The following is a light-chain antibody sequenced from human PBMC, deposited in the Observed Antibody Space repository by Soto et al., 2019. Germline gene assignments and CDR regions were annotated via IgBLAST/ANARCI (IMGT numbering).Light chain of an antibody. V-gene: IGLV2-8*01. CDR3: SSYAGSNTYV. J-gene: IGLJ1*01. CDR1: SSDIGNYNF. Sequence: QSALTQPPSASGSPGQSVAVSCTGTSSDIGNYNFVSWYQQHPGKAPKLMIYEVSKRPSGVPDRFSGSKSGNTASLTVSGLQAEDEADYYCSSYAGSNTYVFGTGTKVTV. CDR2: EVS.